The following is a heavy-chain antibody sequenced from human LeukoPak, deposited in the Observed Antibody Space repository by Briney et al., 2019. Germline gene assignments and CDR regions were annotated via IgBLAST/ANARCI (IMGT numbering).Heavy chain of an antibody. CDR2: ISSSGSTT. CDR3: AKQVSCDTTTCYSGMPPDY. Sequence: GGSLRLSCAASGFTFSDYYMSWIRQAPGKGLEWVSYISSSGSTTYYADSVKGRFTISRDDSRNTVYLQMNNLRAEDTAVYYCAKQVSCDTTTCYSGMPPDYWGQGTLVTVSS. V-gene: IGHV3-11*01. D-gene: IGHD2/OR15-2a*01. J-gene: IGHJ4*02. CDR1: GFTFSDYY.